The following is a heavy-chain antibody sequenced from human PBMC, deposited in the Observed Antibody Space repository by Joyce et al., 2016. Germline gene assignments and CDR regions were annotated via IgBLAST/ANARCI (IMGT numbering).Heavy chain of an antibody. CDR3: ARVQSEDDNGGNTYFDY. Sequence: QVHLQESGPGLLKPSQTLSLTCTVSGGPVSSDGHDWSWIRQPPGKGLEWIGYIYYSGKTYYNPSRQSRVTISVDTSKNQYSLKLPCVTTADSAVYYCARVQSEDDNGGNTYFDYWGQGALVTVSS. D-gene: IGHD4-23*01. CDR1: GGPVSSDGHD. CDR2: IYYSGKT. J-gene: IGHJ4*02. V-gene: IGHV4-30-4*01.